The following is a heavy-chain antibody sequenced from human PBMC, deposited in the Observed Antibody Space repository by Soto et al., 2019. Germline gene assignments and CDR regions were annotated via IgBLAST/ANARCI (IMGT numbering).Heavy chain of an antibody. J-gene: IGHJ3*02. V-gene: IGHV4-31*03. CDR3: ASAWDYYDSSGYYPIDAFDI. CDR2: IYYSGST. D-gene: IGHD3-22*01. Sequence: SETLSLTCTVSGGSISSGGYYWSWIRQHPGKGLEWIEYIYYSGSTYYNPSLKSRVTISVDTSKNQFSLKLSSVTAADTAVYYCASAWDYYDSSGYYPIDAFDIWGQGTMVTVSS. CDR1: GGSISSGGYY.